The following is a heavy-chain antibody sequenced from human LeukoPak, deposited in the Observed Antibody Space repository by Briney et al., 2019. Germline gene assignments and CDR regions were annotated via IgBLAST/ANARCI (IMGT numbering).Heavy chain of an antibody. CDR1: GGSISSGDYY. Sequence: SETLSLTCTVSGGSISSGDYYWSWIRQPPGKGLEWIGYIYYSGSTYYNPSLKSRVTISVDTSKNQFSLKLSSVTAADTAVYYCARVPNYDLTVDYWGQGTLVTVSS. CDR3: ARVPNYDLTVDY. D-gene: IGHD3-3*01. J-gene: IGHJ4*02. CDR2: IYYSGST. V-gene: IGHV4-30-4*01.